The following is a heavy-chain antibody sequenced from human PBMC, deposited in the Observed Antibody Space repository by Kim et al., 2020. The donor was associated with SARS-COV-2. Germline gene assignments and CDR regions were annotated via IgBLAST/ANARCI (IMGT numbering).Heavy chain of an antibody. V-gene: IGHV1-2*06. Sequence: ASVKVSCKASGYTFTGYYMHWVRQAPGQGLEWMGRINPNSGGTNYAQKFQGRVTMTRDTSISTAYMELSRLRSDDTAVYYCARGPALGYCTNGVCYPFDYWGQGTLVTVSS. CDR2: INPNSGGT. D-gene: IGHD2-8*01. CDR1: GYTFTGYY. J-gene: IGHJ4*02. CDR3: ARGPALGYCTNGVCYPFDY.